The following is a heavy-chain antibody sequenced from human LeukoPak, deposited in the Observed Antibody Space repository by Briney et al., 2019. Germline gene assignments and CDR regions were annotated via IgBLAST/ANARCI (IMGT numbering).Heavy chain of an antibody. CDR2: IYYIGST. J-gene: IGHJ5*02. D-gene: IGHD3-3*01. V-gene: IGHV4-39*07. CDR1: GGSVSSSTFY. Sequence: SETLSLTCTLSGGSVSSSTFYWGWFRQPPGKGLDWIGSIYYIGSTNYNPSLKSRVTISVDTSKNQFSLKLSSVTAADTAVYYCASKYFSHWFDPWGQGTLVTVSS. CDR3: ASKYFSHWFDP.